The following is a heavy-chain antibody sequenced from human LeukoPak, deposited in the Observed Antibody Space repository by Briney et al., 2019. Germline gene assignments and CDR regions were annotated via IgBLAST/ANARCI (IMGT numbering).Heavy chain of an antibody. D-gene: IGHD2-2*01. CDR1: GYSFTGYW. V-gene: IGHV5-51*01. CDR3: ARRIDCSSTSCRAFDI. J-gene: IGHJ3*02. CDR2: IYPGDSDT. Sequence: GESLEISCKGSGYSFTGYWIGWVRQMPGKGLEWMGIIYPGDSDTRYSPSFQGQVTISADKSISTAYLQWSSLKASDTAMYYCARRIDCSSTSCRAFDIWGQGTMVTVSS.